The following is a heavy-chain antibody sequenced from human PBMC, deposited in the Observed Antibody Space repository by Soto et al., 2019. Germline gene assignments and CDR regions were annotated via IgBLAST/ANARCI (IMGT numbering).Heavy chain of an antibody. CDR3: TTDFNDFWSGYQNKVDY. D-gene: IGHD3-3*01. CDR1: GFTFSNAW. CDR2: IKSKTDGGTT. V-gene: IGHV3-15*01. J-gene: IGHJ4*02. Sequence: GGSLRLSCAASGFTFSNAWMSWVRQAPGKGLEWVGRIKSKTDGGTTDYAAPVKGRFTISRDDSKNTLYLQMNSLKTEDTAVYYCTTDFNDFWSGYQNKVDYWGQGTLVTVSS.